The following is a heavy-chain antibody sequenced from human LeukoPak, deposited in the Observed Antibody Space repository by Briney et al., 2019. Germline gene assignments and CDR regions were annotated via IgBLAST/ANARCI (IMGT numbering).Heavy chain of an antibody. D-gene: IGHD3-10*01. V-gene: IGHV4-34*01. CDR2: INHSGST. CDR1: GGSFSGYY. J-gene: IGHJ4*02. CDR3: ARGGMVRGTIDY. Sequence: SETLSLTCAVYGGSFSGYYWSWIRQPPGKGLEWIGEINHSGSTNYNPSLKSRVTILVDTSKNQFSLKLSSVTAADTAVYYCARGGMVRGTIDYWGQGTLVTVSS.